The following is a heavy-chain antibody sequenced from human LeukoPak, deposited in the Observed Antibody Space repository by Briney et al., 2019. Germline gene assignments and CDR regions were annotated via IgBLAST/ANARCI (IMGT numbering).Heavy chain of an antibody. Sequence: PGGSLRLSCEASGFIFSLYNMSWVRQAPGQGLEWVSSIGGSGSATFYADSVRGRFTVSRDNAKNSLFLQLNSLRAEDSAVYYCAKDKFDYDSTGYPYDYWGQGVLVTVSS. CDR2: IGGSGSAT. V-gene: IGHV3-21*06. D-gene: IGHD3-22*01. J-gene: IGHJ4*02. CDR3: AKDKFDYDSTGYPYDY. CDR1: GFIFSLYN.